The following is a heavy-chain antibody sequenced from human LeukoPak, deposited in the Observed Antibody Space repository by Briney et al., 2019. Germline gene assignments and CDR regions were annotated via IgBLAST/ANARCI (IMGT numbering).Heavy chain of an antibody. Sequence: GGSLRLSCAATGFTFSDYAMDWVRQAPGKGLEWVSAISSSSAYIFYADSVKGRFTISRDNAKNSVSLQMNSLRADDTAAYYCARIFRYQLVDYYALDVWGQGTTVTVSS. CDR3: ARIFRYQLVDYYALDV. J-gene: IGHJ6*02. CDR1: GFTFSDYA. CDR2: ISSSSAYI. D-gene: IGHD2-2*01. V-gene: IGHV3-21*01.